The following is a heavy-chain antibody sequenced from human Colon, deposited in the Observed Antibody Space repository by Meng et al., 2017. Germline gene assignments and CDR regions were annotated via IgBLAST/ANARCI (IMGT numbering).Heavy chain of an antibody. V-gene: IGHV3-30*04. D-gene: IGHD3-22*01. CDR1: GFTFSSYA. CDR3: ARDSYEEYYYDSSGYYWDFDY. J-gene: IGHJ4*02. CDR2: ISYDGSNK. Sequence: GESLKISCAASGFTFSSYAMHWVRQAPGKGLEWVAVISYDGSNKYYADSVKGRFNISRDNSKNTLYLQMNSLRAEDTAVYYCARDSYEEYYYDSSGYYWDFDYWGQGTLVTVSS.